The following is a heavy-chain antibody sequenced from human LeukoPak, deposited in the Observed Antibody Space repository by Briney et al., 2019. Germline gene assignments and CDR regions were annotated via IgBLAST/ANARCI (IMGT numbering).Heavy chain of an antibody. D-gene: IGHD1-1*01. J-gene: IGHJ4*02. CDR1: GGSISSYY. V-gene: IGHV4-59*01. CDR3: ARESTTGNFDY. Sequence: SETLSLTCTVSGGSISSYYWSWIRQPPGKGLEWIGYIYYSGSTNYNPSLKSRVTISVDTSKNQFSLKLSSVTAADTAVYYCARESTTGNFDYGAQGPLVTVPS. CDR2: IYYSGST.